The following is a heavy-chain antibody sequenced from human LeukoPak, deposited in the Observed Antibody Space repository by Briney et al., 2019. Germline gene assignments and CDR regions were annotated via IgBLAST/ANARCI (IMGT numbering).Heavy chain of an antibody. CDR2: IYYSGST. CDR3: ARDSTGYCSGGSCYGQGAFDI. Sequence: SETLSLTCTVSGGSISSSSYYWGWIRQPPGKELEWIGTIYYSGSTYYNPSLKSRVTISVDTSKNQFSLKLSSVTAADTAVYYCARDSTGYCSGGSCYGQGAFDIWGQGTMVTVSS. J-gene: IGHJ3*02. V-gene: IGHV4-39*07. CDR1: GGSISSSSYY. D-gene: IGHD2-15*01.